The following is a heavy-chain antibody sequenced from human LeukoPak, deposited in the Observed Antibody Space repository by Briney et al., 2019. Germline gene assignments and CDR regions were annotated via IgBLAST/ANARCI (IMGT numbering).Heavy chain of an antibody. Sequence: GGSLRLTCTASGFSFSNCAKSWVRQAPGKGLEWVSTISNGGVTTYYAVSVKGRFTLSRDNSKNTLFLQVVSLRVDDTAVYYCAIQLRPDYIYDLDTGGRGTTVTVSS. D-gene: IGHD5-24*01. CDR1: GFSFSNCA. CDR2: ISNGGVTT. CDR3: AIQLRPDYIYDLDT. J-gene: IGHJ6*03. V-gene: IGHV3-23*01.